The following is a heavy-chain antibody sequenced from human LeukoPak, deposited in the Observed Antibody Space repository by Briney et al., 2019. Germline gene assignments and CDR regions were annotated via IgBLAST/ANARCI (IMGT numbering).Heavy chain of an antibody. CDR3: ARGPALLWFGESPFDY. J-gene: IGHJ4*02. CDR2: IYYSGST. V-gene: IGHV4-30-4*07. Sequence: PSETLSLTCAVSGGSISSGGYSWSWIRQPPGKGLEWIGYIYYSGSTYYNPSLKRPVTVSVDTSKNTLSLKLRSVTAADTAVYHCARGPALLWFGESPFDYWGRGTLVTVSS. CDR1: GGSISSGGYS. D-gene: IGHD3-10*01.